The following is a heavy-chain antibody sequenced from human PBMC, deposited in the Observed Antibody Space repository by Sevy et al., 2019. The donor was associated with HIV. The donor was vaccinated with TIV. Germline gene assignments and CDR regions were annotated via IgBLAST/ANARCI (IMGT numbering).Heavy chain of an antibody. V-gene: IGHV4-59*01. CDR1: GGSISSNY. Sequence: SETLSLTCTVSGGSISSNYWSWIRQPPGKGLEWIGYIYYSGSTNYNPPLKSRVTFSVHTSKNQFSLKLTSVTAADTAVYYCARDTLGYFDYWGQGTVVTVSS. CDR2: IYYSGST. CDR3: ARDTLGYFDY. J-gene: IGHJ4*02.